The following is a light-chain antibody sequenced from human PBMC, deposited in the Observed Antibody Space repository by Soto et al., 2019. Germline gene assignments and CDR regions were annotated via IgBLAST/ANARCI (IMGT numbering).Light chain of an antibody. CDR1: QSVSSY. Sequence: EILSTQWLGALSSSPVKAATFSCTATQSVSSYISWYQKKPGQAPRLIIFDASNRATDSPARFSGGGSGTDLALTISILEPENFAAYYYQQRSGWPPITVGQGTRLDIK. V-gene: IGKV3-11*01. CDR3: QQRSGWPPIT. J-gene: IGKJ5*01. CDR2: DAS.